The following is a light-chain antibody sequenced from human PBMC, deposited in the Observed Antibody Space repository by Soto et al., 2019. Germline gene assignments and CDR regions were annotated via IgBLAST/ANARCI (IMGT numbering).Light chain of an antibody. Sequence: VLTQPPSVSAAPGQKVTISCSGSSSNIGRNYVSWYQHLPGTAPKLLIYDADKRPSGIPDRFSGYKSGASATLGITGLQTGDEADYYCGAWDSSLTTYAFGTGTKVTVL. CDR3: GAWDSSLTTYA. J-gene: IGLJ1*01. CDR1: SSNIGRNY. V-gene: IGLV1-51*01. CDR2: DAD.